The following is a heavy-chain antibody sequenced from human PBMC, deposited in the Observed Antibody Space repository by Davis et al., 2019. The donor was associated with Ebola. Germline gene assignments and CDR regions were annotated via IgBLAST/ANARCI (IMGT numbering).Heavy chain of an antibody. CDR2: IDPSDSYT. Sequence: PGGSLRLSCKGSASTFTTYWISWVRQMPGKGLEWMGRIDPSDSYTNYSPSFQGHVTISADKSISTAYLQWSSLKASDTAMYYCARSFGRSSGWFDPWGQGTLVTVSS. CDR1: ASTFTTYW. CDR3: ARSFGRSSGWFDP. J-gene: IGHJ5*02. V-gene: IGHV5-10-1*01. D-gene: IGHD3-16*01.